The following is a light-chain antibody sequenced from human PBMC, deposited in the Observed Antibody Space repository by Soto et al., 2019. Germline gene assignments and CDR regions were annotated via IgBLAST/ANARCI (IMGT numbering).Light chain of an antibody. V-gene: IGKV1-39*01. CDR1: QTISNF. CDR2: AAS. Sequence: DIQMTQSPSSLSASVGDRVTITCRASQTISNFLSWYQQKPGKAPKLLIYAASGLQSDVPSRFSAGGSGTDFTLNITSLQPEYFATYFCQQSFSTPRTFGQGTRVEIK. CDR3: QQSFSTPRT. J-gene: IGKJ1*01.